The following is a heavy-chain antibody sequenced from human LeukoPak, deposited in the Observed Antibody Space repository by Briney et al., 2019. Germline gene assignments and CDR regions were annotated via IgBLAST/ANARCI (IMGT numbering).Heavy chain of an antibody. CDR3: AKIQGYFDY. V-gene: IGHV3-23*01. Sequence: PGGSLRLSCAASGFTFSSYGMSWVRQAPGKGPQWVSAITGSGGTTYYADSVKGRFTISRDNSKNTLYLQMNSLRAEDTAAYYCAKIQGYFDYWGQGNLVTVSS. CDR2: ITGSGGTT. J-gene: IGHJ4*02. CDR1: GFTFSSYG.